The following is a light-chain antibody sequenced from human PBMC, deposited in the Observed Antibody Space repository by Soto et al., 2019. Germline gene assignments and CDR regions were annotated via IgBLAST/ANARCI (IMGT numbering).Light chain of an antibody. CDR2: KAS. CDR3: QQYDGYSEA. CDR1: QSISSW. V-gene: IGKV1-5*03. Sequence: DIQMPQSPSTLSASVVYSFPINCLASQSISSWLAWYQQKPGKAPKLMIYKASTLETGVQSRFSGSGSGTEFTLTINNLQPDDFATYYCQQYDGYSEAFGQGTKGDIK. J-gene: IGKJ1*01.